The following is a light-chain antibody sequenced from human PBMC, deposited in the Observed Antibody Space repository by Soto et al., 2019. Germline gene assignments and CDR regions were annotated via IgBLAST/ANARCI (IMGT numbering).Light chain of an antibody. J-gene: IGKJ1*01. Sequence: DIQMTQSPSTLSASVGDRVTITCRASQNINTWLAWYHQKPGKAPKLLIYKASSLESGVPSRFSGSGSGTEFTLTISSLQPDDFATYYCQQYQSSWAFGQGTKVDIK. CDR1: QNINTW. CDR2: KAS. CDR3: QQYQSSWA. V-gene: IGKV1-5*03.